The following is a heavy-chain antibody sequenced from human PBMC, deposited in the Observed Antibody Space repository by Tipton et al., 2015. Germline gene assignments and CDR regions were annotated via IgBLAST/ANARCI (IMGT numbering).Heavy chain of an antibody. CDR2: IKNDGSNK. Sequence: SLRLSCAASGFTFSRYWMSWVRQAPGKGLEWVGQIKNDGSNKYYLDSMEGRFSIARDNAKNSLYLQMNTLRAEDTGVYYCARDVNGGYYGVWGQGTTVTVSP. CDR1: GFTFSRYW. D-gene: IGHD3-10*01. J-gene: IGHJ3*01. V-gene: IGHV3-7*01. CDR3: ARDVNGGYYGV.